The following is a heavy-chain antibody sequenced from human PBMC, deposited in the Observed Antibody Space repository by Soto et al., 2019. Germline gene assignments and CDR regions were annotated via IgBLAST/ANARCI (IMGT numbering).Heavy chain of an antibody. J-gene: IGHJ6*02. Sequence: PGESLKISCKCSGYSFTSYWIGWVRQMPGKGLEWMGIIYPGDSDTRYSPSFQGQVTISADKSISTAYLQWSSLKASDTAMYYCARHGVSDIVVVPAAMVYYYGMAVWGQGTTVTVSS. D-gene: IGHD2-2*01. CDR3: ARHGVSDIVVVPAAMVYYYGMAV. CDR2: IYPGDSDT. CDR1: GYSFTSYW. V-gene: IGHV5-51*01.